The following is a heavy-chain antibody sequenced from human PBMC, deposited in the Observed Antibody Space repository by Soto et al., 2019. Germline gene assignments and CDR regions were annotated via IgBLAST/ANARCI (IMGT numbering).Heavy chain of an antibody. J-gene: IGHJ4*02. D-gene: IGHD6-19*01. CDR3: VKDRSLAVAVLYYFDY. CDR2: IISNGGTT. Sequence: HPGGSLRLSCSASGFTFSDYGMRWVRQAPGKGLEFVSAIISNGGTTYYADSVRGRFTISRDNSKNTLYLQMSSLRADDTAVYYCVKDRSLAVAVLYYFDYWGQGTLVTVSS. V-gene: IGHV3-64D*06. CDR1: GFTFSDYG.